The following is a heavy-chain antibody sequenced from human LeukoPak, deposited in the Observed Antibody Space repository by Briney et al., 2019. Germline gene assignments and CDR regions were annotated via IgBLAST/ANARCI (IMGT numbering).Heavy chain of an antibody. Sequence: PSETLSLTCAVYGGSFSGYYWSWIRQPPGKGLEWIGEINHSGSTNYNPSLKSRVTISVDTSKNQFSLKLSSVTAADTAVYYCARGEQKPLRGYSGYDRYYYYMDVWGKGTTVTVSS. CDR1: GGSFSGYY. D-gene: IGHD5-12*01. CDR3: ARGEQKPLRGYSGYDRYYYYMDV. V-gene: IGHV4-34*01. J-gene: IGHJ6*03. CDR2: INHSGST.